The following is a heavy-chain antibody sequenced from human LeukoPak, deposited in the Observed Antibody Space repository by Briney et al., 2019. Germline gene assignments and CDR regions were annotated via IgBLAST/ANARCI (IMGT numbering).Heavy chain of an antibody. V-gene: IGHV4-31*03. CDR1: GGSISSGGYY. CDR2: IYYSGST. D-gene: IGHD2-15*01. J-gene: IGHJ5*02. CDR3: ARVGLYCSGGSCYADGNWFDP. Sequence: NTSQTLSLTCTVSGGSISSGGYYWSWICQHPGKGLEWIGYIYYSGSTYYNPSLKSRVTISVDTSKNQFSLKLSSVTAADTAVYYCARVGLYCSGGSCYADGNWFDPWGQGTLVTVSS.